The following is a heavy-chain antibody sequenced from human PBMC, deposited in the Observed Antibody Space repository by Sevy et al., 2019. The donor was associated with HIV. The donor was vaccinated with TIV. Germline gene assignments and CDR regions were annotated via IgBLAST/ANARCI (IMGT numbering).Heavy chain of an antibody. D-gene: IGHD3-10*01. CDR2: ISYDGSDK. V-gene: IGHV3-30*03. Sequence: GGSLRLSCAASGFNFRIYAMHWVRQAPGKGLEWVAVISYDGSDKCYAKSVKGRFTISRDKSKNMVFLQLNSLRGDDTAVYYCATGRQGATYGYWGQGTPVTVSS. J-gene: IGHJ4*02. CDR3: ATGRQGATYGY. CDR1: GFNFRIYA.